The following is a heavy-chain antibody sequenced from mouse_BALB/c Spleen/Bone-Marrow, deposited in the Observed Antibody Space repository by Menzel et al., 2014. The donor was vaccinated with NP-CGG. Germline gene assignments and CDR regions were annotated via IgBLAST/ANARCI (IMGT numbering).Heavy chain of an antibody. CDR1: GFTLSSYT. Sequence: EVKLVESGGGLVKPGGSLKLSCAASGFTLSSYTMSWVRQTPEKRLEWVATISSGGGNTYYPDSMKGRFTISRDNAKNNLYLQMSSLRSEDTALYYCARAYYRYPFDYWGQGTTLTVSS. D-gene: IGHD2-14*01. CDR2: ISSGGGNT. V-gene: IGHV5-9*03. CDR3: ARAYYRYPFDY. J-gene: IGHJ2*01.